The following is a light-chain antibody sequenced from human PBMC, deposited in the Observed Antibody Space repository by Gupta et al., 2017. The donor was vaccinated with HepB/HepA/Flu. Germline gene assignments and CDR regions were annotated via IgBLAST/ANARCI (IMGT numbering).Light chain of an antibody. V-gene: IGKV3-15*01. CDR3: QQYNNWPET. Sequence: TQSPATMFLSPGERATLSCRASQSVSSNLAWYQQKPGQAPRLLIYGASTRATGIPARFSGSGSGTEFTLTISSLQSEDFAVYYCQQYNNWPETFGQGTKVEIK. J-gene: IGKJ1*01. CDR1: QSVSSN. CDR2: GAS.